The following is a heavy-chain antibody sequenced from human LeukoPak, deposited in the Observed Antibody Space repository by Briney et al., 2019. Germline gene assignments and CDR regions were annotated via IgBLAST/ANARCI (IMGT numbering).Heavy chain of an antibody. CDR1: GGSISGYY. CDR3: AGGYSYGPDY. Sequence: SETLSLTCTVSGGSISGYYWSWLRQPAGKGLEWIGRFYTSGSTNYNPSLKSRVTMSVDTSKNQFSLKLSSVTAADTAVYYCAGGYSYGPDYWGQGTLVTVSS. CDR2: FYTSGST. D-gene: IGHD5-18*01. V-gene: IGHV4-4*07. J-gene: IGHJ4*02.